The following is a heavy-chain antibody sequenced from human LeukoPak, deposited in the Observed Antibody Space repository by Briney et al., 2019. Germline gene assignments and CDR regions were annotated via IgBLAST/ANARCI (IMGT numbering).Heavy chain of an antibody. Sequence: GGXLRLSCAASGFTFDDYAMHWVRQAPGKGLEGVSLISWDGGSTYYADSVKGGFTISREKNKNSLYLQMNSLRAEDTALYYCAKGHCSGGSCYSSSDYWGQGTLVTVSS. CDR1: GFTFDDYA. J-gene: IGHJ4*02. CDR2: ISWDGGST. V-gene: IGHV3-43D*03. CDR3: AKGHCSGGSCYSSSDY. D-gene: IGHD2-15*01.